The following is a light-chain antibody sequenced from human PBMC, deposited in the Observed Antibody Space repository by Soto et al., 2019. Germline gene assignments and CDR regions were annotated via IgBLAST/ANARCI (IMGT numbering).Light chain of an antibody. CDR1: QSIGKH. Sequence: DIQMTQSPSSLSASVGDTVTITCRASQSIGKHLNWYQQKPGKAPKXXIYSVSSLQSGVPSRFSGSGSGTDFSLTLSSLQNEDFATYDCQQGYSTTLTFGQGTKVDIK. J-gene: IGKJ1*01. CDR2: SVS. V-gene: IGKV1-39*01. CDR3: QQGYSTTLT.